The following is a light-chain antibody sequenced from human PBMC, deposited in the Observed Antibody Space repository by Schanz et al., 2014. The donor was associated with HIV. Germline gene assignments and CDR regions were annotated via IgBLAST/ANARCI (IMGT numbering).Light chain of an antibody. CDR3: SSYISGNTGV. CDR2: EGS. J-gene: IGLJ3*02. V-gene: IGLV2-14*02. CDR1: SSDVGSYNL. Sequence: QSALTQPASVSGSPGQSITISCTGTSSDVGSYNLVSWYQQHPGKAPKLMIYEGSKRPSGVSNRFSGSKSGNTASLTISGLQAEDEADYYCSSYISGNTGVFGGGTKLTVL.